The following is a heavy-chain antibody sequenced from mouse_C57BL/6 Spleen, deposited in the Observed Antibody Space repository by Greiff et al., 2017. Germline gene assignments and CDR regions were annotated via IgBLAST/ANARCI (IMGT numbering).Heavy chain of an antibody. D-gene: IGHD2-3*01. J-gene: IGHJ4*01. CDR3: AIWLLRDMDY. Sequence: EVQLQQPGPELVKPGASVLISCKASGYSFTGYYMNWVKQSPEQSLEWIGEINPSTGGTTYNQKFKAKATVTVDKSSSTAYMQLKSLTSEDSAVDYCAIWLLRDMDYWGQGTSVTV. CDR1: GYSFTGYY. CDR2: INPSTGGT. V-gene: IGHV1-42*01.